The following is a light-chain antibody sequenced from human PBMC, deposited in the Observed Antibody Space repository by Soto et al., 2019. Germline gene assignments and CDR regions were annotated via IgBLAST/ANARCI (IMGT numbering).Light chain of an antibody. CDR2: STN. CDR3: VLYMGSGLWV. CDR1: SGSVSTSYY. V-gene: IGLV8-61*01. Sequence: QTVVTQEPSFSVSPGGTVTLTCGLSSGSVSTSYYPSWYQQTPGQAPRTLIYSTNTRSSGVPDRFSGSILGKKAALTITGAQADDESDYYCVLYMGSGLWVFGGGTQLTVL. J-gene: IGLJ3*02.